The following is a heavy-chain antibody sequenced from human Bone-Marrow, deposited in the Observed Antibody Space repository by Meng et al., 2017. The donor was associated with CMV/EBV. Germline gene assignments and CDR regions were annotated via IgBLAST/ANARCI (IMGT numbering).Heavy chain of an antibody. V-gene: IGHV4-59*01. D-gene: IGHD1-26*01. J-gene: IGHJ4*02. CDR1: GGSISSYY. CDR2: IYYSGST. CDR3: ARDLGGSYPN. Sequence: SETLSLTCTVSGGSISSYYWSWIRQPPGKGLEWIGYIYYSGSTNYNPSLKSRVTISVDTSKNQFSLKLSSATAADTAVYYCARDLGGSYPNWGQGTLVTVSS.